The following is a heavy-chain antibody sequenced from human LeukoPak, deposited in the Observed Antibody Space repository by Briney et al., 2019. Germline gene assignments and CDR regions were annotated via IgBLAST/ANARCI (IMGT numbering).Heavy chain of an antibody. CDR2: IYYSGST. V-gene: IGHV4-39*07. CDR1: GGSISSSSYY. CDR3: ARVVAGTVFYYYYYMDV. D-gene: IGHD6-19*01. J-gene: IGHJ6*03. Sequence: PSETLSLTCTVSGGSISSSSYYWGWIRQPPGKGLEWIGSIYYSGSTYHNPSLKSRVTISVDTSKNQFSLKLSSVTAADTAVYYCARVVAGTVFYYYYYMDVWGKGTTVTVSS.